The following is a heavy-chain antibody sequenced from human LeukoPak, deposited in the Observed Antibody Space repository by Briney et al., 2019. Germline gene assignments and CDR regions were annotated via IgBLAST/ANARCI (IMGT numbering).Heavy chain of an antibody. CDR1: GFTLYSYA. CDR2: IFGSGGSA. D-gene: IGHD6-19*01. CDR3: GKTTTGYSSGRYPGWPVDY. Sequence: GGSLRLSCAASGFTLYSYAMYWVRQAPGKGLEWVSGIFGSGGSAHYADSVKGRFTISRDNSKNTVYLQMDSLRVEDTAVYYCGKTTTGYSSGRYPGWPVDYWGQGTLVTVSS. V-gene: IGHV3-23*01. J-gene: IGHJ4*02.